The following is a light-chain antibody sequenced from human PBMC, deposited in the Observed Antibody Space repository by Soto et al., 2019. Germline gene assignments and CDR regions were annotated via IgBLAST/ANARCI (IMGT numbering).Light chain of an antibody. V-gene: IGKV3-20*01. CDR2: GAS. CDR3: QHYCTFPPT. Sequence: EIVLTQSPGTLSLSPGERATLSCRASQTVTNTYLAWYQQKSGQAPKFLIYGASNRATGIPDRFSGSGSGTDFTLTISRLQPEDFALYYCQHYCTFPPTFGGGTKVEI. J-gene: IGKJ4*01. CDR1: QTVTNTY.